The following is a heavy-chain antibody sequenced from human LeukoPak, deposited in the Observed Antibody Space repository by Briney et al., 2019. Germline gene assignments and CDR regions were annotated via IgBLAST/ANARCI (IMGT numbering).Heavy chain of an antibody. J-gene: IGHJ4*02. V-gene: IGHV1-2*06. Sequence: ASVTVSCTASGYTFTGYYMHWVRQAPGQGLEWMGRINPNSGGTNYAQKFQGRVTMTRDTSISTAYMELSRLRSDDTAVYYCARVGVRDCSSTSCHLGYWGQGTLVTVSS. D-gene: IGHD2-2*01. CDR3: ARVGVRDCSSTSCHLGY. CDR1: GYTFTGYY. CDR2: INPNSGGT.